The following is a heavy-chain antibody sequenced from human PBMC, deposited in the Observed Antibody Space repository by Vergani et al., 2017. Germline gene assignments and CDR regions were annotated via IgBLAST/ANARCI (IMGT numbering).Heavy chain of an antibody. Sequence: QVQLVQSGAEVKKPGSSVKVSCKASGGTFSSYAISWVRQAPGKGLEWMGRIIPILGIANYAQKFQGRVTMTRDTSISTAYMELSRLRSDDTAVYYCATATPGYLFSSWGQGTLVTVSS. CDR2: IIPILGIA. CDR1: GGTFSSYA. CDR3: ATATPGYLFSS. J-gene: IGHJ4*02. D-gene: IGHD2-15*01. V-gene: IGHV1-69*04.